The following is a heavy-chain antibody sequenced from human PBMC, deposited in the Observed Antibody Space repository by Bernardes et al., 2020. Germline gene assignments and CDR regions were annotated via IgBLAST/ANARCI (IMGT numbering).Heavy chain of an antibody. J-gene: IGHJ6*02. CDR2: ISGSGGST. V-gene: IGHV3-23*01. D-gene: IGHD3-10*01. Sequence: GGSLRLSCAASGFTFSSYAMSWVRQAPGKGLEWVSAISGSGGSTYYADSVKGRFTISRDNSKNTLYLQMNSLRAEDTAVYYCAKEEPYYYGSGSYYYYYGMDVWGQGTTVTVSS. CDR3: AKEEPYYYGSGSYYYYYGMDV. CDR1: GFTFSSYA.